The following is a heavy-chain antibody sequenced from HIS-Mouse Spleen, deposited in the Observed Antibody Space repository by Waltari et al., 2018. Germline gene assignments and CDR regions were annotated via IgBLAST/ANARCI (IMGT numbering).Heavy chain of an antibody. Sequence: VQLVETGGGLIQPGGSLRLSCSPSGFTVSSHYISWFRQAPGKGLEWIGSIYYSGSTYYNPSLKSRVTISVDTSKNQFSLKLSSVTAADTAVYYCAREIPYSSSWYDWYFDLWGRGTLVTVSS. CDR2: IYYSGST. V-gene: IGHV4-39*07. J-gene: IGHJ2*01. D-gene: IGHD6-13*01. CDR1: GFTVSSHY. CDR3: AREIPYSSSWYDWYFDL.